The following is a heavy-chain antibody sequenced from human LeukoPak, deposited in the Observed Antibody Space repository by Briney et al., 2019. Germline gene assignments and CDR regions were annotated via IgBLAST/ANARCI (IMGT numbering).Heavy chain of an antibody. CDR3: AHCTTVYCDIGR. CDR2: IKSKAGGGTT. CDR1: GLTFSDAW. D-gene: IGHD2-8*01. V-gene: IGHV3-15*01. Sequence: GGSLRLSCAVSGLTFSDAWMSWVRQAPGKGLEWVSRIKSKAGGGTTDYAAPVKGRFTILRDDSKNTLYLEMNSLKSEDTAVYLCAHCTTVYCDIGRGGQGTLVTVSS. J-gene: IGHJ4*02.